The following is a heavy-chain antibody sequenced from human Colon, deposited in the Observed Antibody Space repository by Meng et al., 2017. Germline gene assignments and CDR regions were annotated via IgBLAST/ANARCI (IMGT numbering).Heavy chain of an antibody. CDR1: GGTFSSYA. Sequence: QGQLVQSGAEVKKPGSSVKVSCKASGGTFSSYAISWVRQAPGQGLEWMGGIIPILGIANYAQKFQGRVTITADKSTSTAYMELSSLRSEDTAVYYCARASSGSIVVVDWGPGFQHWGQGTLVTVSS. D-gene: IGHD3-22*01. J-gene: IGHJ1*01. CDR2: IIPILGIA. V-gene: IGHV1-69*10. CDR3: ARASSGSIVVVDWGPGFQH.